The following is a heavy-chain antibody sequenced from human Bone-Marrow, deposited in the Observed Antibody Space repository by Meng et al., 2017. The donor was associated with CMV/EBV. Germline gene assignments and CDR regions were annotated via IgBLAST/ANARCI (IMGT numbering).Heavy chain of an antibody. D-gene: IGHD1-1*01. Sequence: ASMKVSCKASGYIFTDSYIHWVRQAPGQGLEWMGWINPNSGGTNYAQKFQGRVTMTRDTSVSTGYMEVSRLRSDDTAVYYCARSLENWFDPWGQGTLVTVSS. CDR1: GYIFTDSY. CDR2: INPNSGGT. V-gene: IGHV1-2*02. J-gene: IGHJ5*02. CDR3: ARSLENWFDP.